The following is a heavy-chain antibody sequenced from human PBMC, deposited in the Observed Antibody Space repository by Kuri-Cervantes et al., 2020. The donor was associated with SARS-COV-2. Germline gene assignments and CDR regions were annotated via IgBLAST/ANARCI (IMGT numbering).Heavy chain of an antibody. Sequence: ESLKISCAVYGGSFSGYYWSWIRQPPGKGLEWIGEINHSGSTNYNPSLKSRVTISVDTSKNQFSLKLSSVTAADTAVYYCARRHYYDSSGPSIALNWFDPWGQGTLVTVSS. CDR3: ARRHYYDSSGPSIALNWFDP. V-gene: IGHV4-34*01. CDR1: GGSFSGYY. CDR2: INHSGST. D-gene: IGHD3-22*01. J-gene: IGHJ5*02.